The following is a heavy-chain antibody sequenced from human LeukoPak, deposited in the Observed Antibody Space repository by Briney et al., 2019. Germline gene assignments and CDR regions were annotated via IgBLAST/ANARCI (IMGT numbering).Heavy chain of an antibody. CDR3: ARAAYSSTWYSRYFDL. CDR2: ISSGSTYI. CDR1: GFTLSRYS. D-gene: IGHD6-13*01. J-gene: IGHJ2*01. Sequence: GGTLRLSCAASGFTLSRYSMNWVRQAPGKGLEWVSSISSGSTYIYYAGSVKGRFTISRDNAKNSLYLQMNSLRAGDTAVYYCARAAYSSTWYSRYFDLWGRGTLVTVSS. V-gene: IGHV3-21*01.